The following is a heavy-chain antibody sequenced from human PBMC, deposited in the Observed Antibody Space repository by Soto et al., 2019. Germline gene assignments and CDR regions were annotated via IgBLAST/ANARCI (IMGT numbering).Heavy chain of an antibody. D-gene: IGHD2-15*01. J-gene: IGHJ4*02. V-gene: IGHV3-23*01. Sequence: SLRLSCAASGFTFSSYAMSWVRQAPGKGPEWVSGISGSGGSTYHADSMKGRFSISRDNSKNTLYLQMNSLRGEDTAVYYCATMVAAASAGNLAYWGQGTLVTVSS. CDR1: GFTFSSYA. CDR3: ATMVAAASAGNLAY. CDR2: ISGSGGST.